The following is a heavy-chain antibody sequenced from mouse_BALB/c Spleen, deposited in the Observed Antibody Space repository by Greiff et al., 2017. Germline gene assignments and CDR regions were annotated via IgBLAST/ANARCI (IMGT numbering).Heavy chain of an antibody. Sequence: EVKLMESGGDLVKPGGSLKLSCAASGFTFSSYGMSWVRQTPDKRLEWVATISSGGSYTYYPDSVKGRFTISRDNAKNTLYLQMSSLKSEDTAMYYCAREGYDVGAMDYWGQGTSVTVSS. D-gene: IGHD2-2*01. CDR2: ISSGGSYT. CDR1: GFTFSSYG. CDR3: AREGYDVGAMDY. J-gene: IGHJ4*01. V-gene: IGHV5-6*01.